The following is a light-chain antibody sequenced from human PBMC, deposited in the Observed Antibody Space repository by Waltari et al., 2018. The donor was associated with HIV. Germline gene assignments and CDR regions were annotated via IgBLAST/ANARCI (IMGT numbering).Light chain of an antibody. CDR3: QQYNDWPRT. Sequence: EIVMPQSPATLSVSPGERATLSCRASQSVSSNLAWYQQKPGQAPRLLIFAASTRATGIPARFSGSGSGTEFTLTISSLQSEDFALYYCQQYNDWPRTFGQGTKVEIK. V-gene: IGKV3D-15*01. J-gene: IGKJ1*01. CDR2: AAS. CDR1: QSVSSN.